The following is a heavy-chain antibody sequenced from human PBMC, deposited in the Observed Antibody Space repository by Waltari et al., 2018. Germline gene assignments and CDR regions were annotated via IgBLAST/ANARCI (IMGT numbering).Heavy chain of an antibody. CDR1: GGTFSSYA. J-gene: IGHJ5*02. CDR3: AITSWGAEVLRFLEWSYNWFDP. D-gene: IGHD3-3*01. Sequence: QVQLVQSGAEVKKPGSSVKVSCKASGGTFSSYAISWVRQAPGQGLEWMGGIIPIFGTANYAQKFQGRVTITADKSTSTAYMELSSLRSEDTAVYYCAITSWGAEVLRFLEWSYNWFDPWGQGTLVTVSS. CDR2: IIPIFGTA. V-gene: IGHV1-69*14.